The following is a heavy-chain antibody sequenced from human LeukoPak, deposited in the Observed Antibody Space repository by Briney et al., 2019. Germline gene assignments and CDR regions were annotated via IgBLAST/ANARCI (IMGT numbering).Heavy chain of an antibody. V-gene: IGHV3-30*18. CDR1: GFTFSSYG. Sequence: GRSLSLSCAASGFTFSSYGMHWVRQAPGKGLEWVAVISYDGSNKYYADSVKGRFTISRDNSKNTLYLQMNSLRAEDTAVYYCAKDLGWLQSEYAFDIWGQGTMVTVSS. D-gene: IGHD5-24*01. CDR3: AKDLGWLQSEYAFDI. J-gene: IGHJ3*02. CDR2: ISYDGSNK.